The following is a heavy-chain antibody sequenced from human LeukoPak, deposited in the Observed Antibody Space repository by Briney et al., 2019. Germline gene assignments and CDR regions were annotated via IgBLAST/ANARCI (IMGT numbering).Heavy chain of an antibody. CDR1: GGSISSSSYY. D-gene: IGHD5-18*01. CDR2: IFYSGST. V-gene: IGHV4-39*07. Sequence: PSETLSLTCTVSGGSISSSSYYWGWIRQPPGKGLEWIANIFYSGSTYYNPSLKRRVTISVDTSKNQFSLKLSSVTAADTAVYYCARLTATGGYYYYYYMDVWGKGTTVTISS. CDR3: ARLTATGGYYYYYYMDV. J-gene: IGHJ6*03.